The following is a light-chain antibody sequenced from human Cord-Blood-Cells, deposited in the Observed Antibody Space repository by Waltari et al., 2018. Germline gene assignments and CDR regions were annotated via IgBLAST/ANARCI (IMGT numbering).Light chain of an antibody. CDR1: QSISSY. CDR2: AAS. CDR3: QLSYSTLT. J-gene: IGKJ5*01. Sequence: DIQMTQSPSSLSASVGERVTITCRASQSISSYLNWYQQKPGKAPKLLIYAASSLQSGVPSGFSGRGSGTDFTLTISSLQPEDFATYYFQLSYSTLTFGQGTRLWIK. V-gene: IGKV1-39*01.